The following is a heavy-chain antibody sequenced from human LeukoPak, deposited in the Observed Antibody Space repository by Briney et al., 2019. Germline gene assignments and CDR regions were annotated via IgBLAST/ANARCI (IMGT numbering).Heavy chain of an antibody. CDR1: GFTFSSYA. J-gene: IGHJ6*03. CDR3: ARVPYYMDV. Sequence: GGSLRLSCAASGFTFSSYAMNWVRQAPGKGLEWVSYISSSTIYYADSVKGRFTISRDNAENSLYLQMNSLRAEDTAVYYCARVPYYMDVWGKGTTVTVSS. CDR2: ISSSTI. D-gene: IGHD3-16*01. V-gene: IGHV3-48*04.